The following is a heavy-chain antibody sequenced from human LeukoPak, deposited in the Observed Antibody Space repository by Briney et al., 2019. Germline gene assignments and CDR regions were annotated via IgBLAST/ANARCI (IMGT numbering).Heavy chain of an antibody. CDR1: GFTFSSYS. D-gene: IGHD3-10*01. J-gene: IGHJ4*02. CDR2: ISSSSSYI. CDR3: AKDVNQRFGAQKSY. Sequence: PGGSLRLSCAASGFTFSSYSMNWVRQAPGKGLEWVSSISSSSSYIYYADSVKGRFTISRDNSKNTLYLQMNSLRAEDTAVYYCAKDVNQRFGAQKSYWGQGTLVTVSS. V-gene: IGHV3-21*04.